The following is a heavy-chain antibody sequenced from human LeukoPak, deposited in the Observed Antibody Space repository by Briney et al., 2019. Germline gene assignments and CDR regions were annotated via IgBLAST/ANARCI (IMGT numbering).Heavy chain of an antibody. D-gene: IGHD1-26*01. V-gene: IGHV3-53*01. Sequence: PGGSLRLSCAASGFTVSSNYMSWVRQAPGKGLEWVSVIYSGGSTYYADSVKGRFTISRDNSKNTLYLQMNSLRAEDTAVYYCAGGRGSASQHFDYWGQGTLVTVSS. J-gene: IGHJ4*02. CDR1: GFTVSSNY. CDR3: AGGRGSASQHFDY. CDR2: IYSGGST.